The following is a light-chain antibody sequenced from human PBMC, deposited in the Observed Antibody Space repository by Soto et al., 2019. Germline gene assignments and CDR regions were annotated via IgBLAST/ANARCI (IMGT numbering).Light chain of an antibody. Sequence: QSALTQPASVSGSPGPSITISCTGTSTDVGGYNFVSWYQQHPGRAPKLMIYDVSRRPSGVSNRFSGSKSGNMAALTISGLQAEDEAHYYCSSYTSSSTVVFGGGTQLPVL. CDR1: STDVGGYNF. CDR3: SSYTSSSTVV. CDR2: DVS. V-gene: IGLV2-14*03. J-gene: IGLJ2*01.